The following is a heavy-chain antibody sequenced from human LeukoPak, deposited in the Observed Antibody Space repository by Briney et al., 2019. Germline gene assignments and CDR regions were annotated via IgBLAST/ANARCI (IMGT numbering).Heavy chain of an antibody. D-gene: IGHD6-13*01. J-gene: IGHJ5*02. CDR1: GGSISSYY. Sequence: SETLSLTCTVSGGSISSYYWSWIRQPPGKGLEWIGYIYYSGSTNYNPSLKSRVTISVDTSKNQFSLKLSSVTAADTAVYYCARYSGRRNNWFDPWGQGTLVTVSS. V-gene: IGHV4-59*01. CDR2: IYYSGST. CDR3: ARYSGRRNNWFDP.